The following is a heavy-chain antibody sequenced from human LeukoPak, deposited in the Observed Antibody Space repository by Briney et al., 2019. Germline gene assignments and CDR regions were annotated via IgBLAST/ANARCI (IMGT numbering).Heavy chain of an antibody. J-gene: IGHJ4*02. Sequence: GASVKVSCKVSGYTLTELSMHWVRQAPGKGLERIGGFDPEDGETIYAQKFQGRVTMTEDTSTDTAYRELSSLRSEDTAVYYCATLSMVRGTTPPDYWGQGTLVTVSS. V-gene: IGHV1-24*01. D-gene: IGHD3-10*01. CDR2: FDPEDGET. CDR3: ATLSMVRGTTPPDY. CDR1: GYTLTELS.